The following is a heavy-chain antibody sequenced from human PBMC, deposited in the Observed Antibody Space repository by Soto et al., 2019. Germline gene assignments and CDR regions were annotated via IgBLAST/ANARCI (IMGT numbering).Heavy chain of an antibody. CDR2: IKPDSGDT. CDR3: ARRSSTYLNEIIYDP. J-gene: IGHJ5*02. V-gene: IGHV1-2*02. D-gene: IGHD2-2*01. Sequence: AASVKVSCKASRYTFTSYDIFWVRQSPGQGLEWMGWIKPDSGDTHYAQNFQGRVTMTRDTSINTAYMELNNLVSDDTAVYYCARRSSTYLNEIIYDPWGQGTLVTVSS. CDR1: RYTFTSYD.